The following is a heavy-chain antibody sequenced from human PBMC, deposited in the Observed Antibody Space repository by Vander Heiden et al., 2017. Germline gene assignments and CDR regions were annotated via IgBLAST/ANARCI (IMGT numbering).Heavy chain of an antibody. Sequence: QLQESGPGLVKPSETLSLTCTVPGGSTSSGSYYWGWIRQPPGKGQEWIASIYYSGDTYCNPSLKSRVSVSVDTSKRQMSLKLSSVTAADTAVYYCARRAAITAMTTVGGWFDPWGQGTLVTVSS. J-gene: IGHJ5*02. CDR3: ARRAAITAMTTVGGWFDP. V-gene: IGHV4-39*01. D-gene: IGHD4-4*01. CDR1: GGSTSSGSYY. CDR2: IYYSGDT.